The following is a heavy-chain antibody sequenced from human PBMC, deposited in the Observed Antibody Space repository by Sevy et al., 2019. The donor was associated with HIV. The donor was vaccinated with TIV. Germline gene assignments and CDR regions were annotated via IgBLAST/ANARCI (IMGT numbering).Heavy chain of an antibody. CDR2: IYPSGST. J-gene: IGHJ5*02. Sequence: SKTLSLTCTVSGGSISSGGYYWSWIRQPAGEGLEWIGRIYPSGSTNYRPSLKSRVTMSIDTSKTRFTLKLSSVTATDTAGYYCARVRTAAAGTGVGWFDPWGQGTLVTVSS. D-gene: IGHD6-13*01. CDR3: ARVRTAAAGTGVGWFDP. V-gene: IGHV4-61*02. CDR1: GGSISSGGYY.